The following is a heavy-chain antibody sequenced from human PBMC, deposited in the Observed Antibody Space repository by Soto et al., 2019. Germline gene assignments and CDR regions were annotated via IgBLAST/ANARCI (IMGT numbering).Heavy chain of an antibody. V-gene: IGHV3-21*04. J-gene: IGHJ4*02. D-gene: IGHD2-21*02. CDR1: GFTFSSYS. Sequence: GGSLRLSCAASGFTFSSYSMNWVRQAPGKGLEWVSSISSSSSYIYYAGSVKGRFTISRDNAKNSLFLQMNSLRPEDTALYYCAKDVKWGGMTTIHYFDSWGQGTQVTVSS. CDR3: AKDVKWGGMTTIHYFDS. CDR2: ISSSSSYI.